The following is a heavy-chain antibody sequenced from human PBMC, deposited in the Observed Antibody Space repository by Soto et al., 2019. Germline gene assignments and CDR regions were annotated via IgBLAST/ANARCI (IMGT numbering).Heavy chain of an antibody. CDR1: GYSFAGYW. Sequence: GESLKISCKGSGYSFAGYWITWVRQKPGKGLEWMGRIDPSDSQTYYSPSFRGHVTISVTKSITTVFLQWSSLRASDTAMYYCARQIFDSDTGPNFQYYFDSWGQGTPVTVSS. J-gene: IGHJ4*02. D-gene: IGHD3-9*01. V-gene: IGHV5-10-1*01. CDR2: IDPSDSQT. CDR3: ARQIFDSDTGPNFQYYFDS.